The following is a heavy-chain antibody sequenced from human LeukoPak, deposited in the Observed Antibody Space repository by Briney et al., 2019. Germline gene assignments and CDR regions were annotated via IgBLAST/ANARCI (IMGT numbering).Heavy chain of an antibody. V-gene: IGHV4-38-2*02. CDR1: GYSISSGYH. CDR2: FYHSERT. D-gene: IGHD3-22*01. CDR3: AKDQPFLYFDSGSSHPYNRFDP. J-gene: IGHJ5*02. Sequence: SSETLSLTCAVSGYSISSGYHWGWIRQPPGKGLEWIGSFYHSERTYYNPSLKSRVTISVDTSKNQFSLKLTSVTAADTAVYFCAKDQPFLYFDSGSSHPYNRFDPWGQGTLVTVSP.